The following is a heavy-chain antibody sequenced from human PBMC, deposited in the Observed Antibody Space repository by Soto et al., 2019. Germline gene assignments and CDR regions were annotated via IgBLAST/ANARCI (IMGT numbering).Heavy chain of an antibody. CDR2: ISGYNGNT. D-gene: IGHD2-21*01. CDR1: GYTFSGYS. CDR3: ARVVFCGGAPACPDMDV. J-gene: IGHJ6*02. V-gene: IGHV1-18*04. Sequence: QVVLEQSGGEVKKPGASVKVSCKASGYTFSGYSITWVRQAPGQGLEWMGRISGYNGNTNYARTLRGRLTLTTDTSTSTAYMELRSLTSDDTAVYYCARVVFCGGAPACPDMDVWGQGTTVTVSS.